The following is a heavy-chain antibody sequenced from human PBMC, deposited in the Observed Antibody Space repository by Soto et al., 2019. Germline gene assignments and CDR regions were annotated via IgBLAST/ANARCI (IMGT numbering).Heavy chain of an antibody. CDR2: INPSGGST. CDR1: GYTFTSYY. CDR3: ARYFGSPAGFYSSGPTHAFDI. J-gene: IGHJ3*02. D-gene: IGHD6-19*01. Sequence: SVKVSCKASGYTFTSYYMHWVRQAPGQGLDWMGIINPSGGSTSYAQKFQGRVTMTRDTSTSTVYMELSSLRSEDTAAYYCARYFGSPAGFYSSGPTHAFDIWGQGTMVTVS. V-gene: IGHV1-46*01.